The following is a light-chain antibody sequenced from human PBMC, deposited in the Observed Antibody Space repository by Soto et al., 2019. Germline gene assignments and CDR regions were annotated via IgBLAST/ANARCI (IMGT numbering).Light chain of an antibody. CDR1: QSVSSSS. CDR2: GAS. J-gene: IGKJ2*01. Sequence: EIVLTQSPGTLSLSPGERATLSCRASQSVSSSSLAWYQQKPGQAPRLLIYGASSRATGIPDRFSGSGSGTDFTLTISRLEPEDFAVYYCQQYDRSPRTFGQGTKLEI. V-gene: IGKV3-20*01. CDR3: QQYDRSPRT.